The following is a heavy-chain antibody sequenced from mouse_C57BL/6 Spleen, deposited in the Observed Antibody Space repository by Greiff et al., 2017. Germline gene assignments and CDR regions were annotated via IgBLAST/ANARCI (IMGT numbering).Heavy chain of an antibody. D-gene: IGHD1-1*01. V-gene: IGHV5-4*01. CDR1: GFTFSSYA. J-gene: IGHJ3*01. CDR2: ISDGGSYT. CDR3: AREGYYGSSYWFAY. Sequence: EVQRVESGGGLVKPGGSLKLSCAASGFTFSSYAMSWVRQTPEKRLEWVATISDGGSYTYYPDNVKGRFTISRDNAKNNLYLQMSHLKSEDTAMYYCAREGYYGSSYWFAYWGQGTLVTVSA.